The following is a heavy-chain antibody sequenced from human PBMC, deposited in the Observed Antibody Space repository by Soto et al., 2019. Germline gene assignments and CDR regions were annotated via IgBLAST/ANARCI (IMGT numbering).Heavy chain of an antibody. CDR2: ISYDGSNK. D-gene: IGHD5-12*01. V-gene: IGHV3-30*18. Sequence: QVQLVESGGGVVQPGRSLRLSCAASGFTFSSYGMHWVRQAPGKGLEWVAVISYDGSNKYYADSVKGRFTISRDNSKNTLYLQMNSRRAEDTAVYYCAKAMMMATITGVGAFDIWGQGTMVPVSS. CDR1: GFTFSSYG. J-gene: IGHJ3*02. CDR3: AKAMMMATITGVGAFDI.